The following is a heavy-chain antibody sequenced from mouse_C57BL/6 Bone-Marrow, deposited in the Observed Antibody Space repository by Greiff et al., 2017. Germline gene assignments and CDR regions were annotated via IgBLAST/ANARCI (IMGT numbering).Heavy chain of an antibody. CDR3: ARESYDGYYAMDY. CDR2: IDPSDSYT. D-gene: IGHD2-3*01. J-gene: IGHJ4*01. Sequence: QVQLQQPGAELVMPGASVKLSCKASGYTFTSYWMHWVKQRPGQGLEWIGEIDPSDSYTNYNQKFKGKSTLTVAKSSSTAYMQLSSLTSEDSAVYYCARESYDGYYAMDYWGQGTSVTVSS. CDR1: GYTFTSYW. V-gene: IGHV1-69*01.